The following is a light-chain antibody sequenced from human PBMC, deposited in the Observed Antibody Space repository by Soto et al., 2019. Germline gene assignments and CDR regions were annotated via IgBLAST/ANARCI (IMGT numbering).Light chain of an antibody. V-gene: IGLV7-43*01. Sequence: QAGVTQEPSLTVSPGGTVTLTCASSTGAVTSGYYPNWFQQRPGQPPRALIYSTTYKHPWTPARFSGSLVGGKAALTLSGAQPEDEAEYYCLLFYGDGVVFGGGTKVTVL. CDR1: TGAVTSGYY. J-gene: IGLJ2*01. CDR2: STT. CDR3: LLFYGDGVV.